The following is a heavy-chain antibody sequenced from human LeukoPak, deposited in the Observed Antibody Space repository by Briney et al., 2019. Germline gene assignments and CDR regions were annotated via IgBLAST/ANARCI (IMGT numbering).Heavy chain of an antibody. Sequence: PGGSLRLSCAASGFTFSSYWMSWVRQAPGQGLEWVSYISTSSSTIYYADSVKGRFTISRDNAKNSLYLQMNSLRAEDTAVYYCAREARRGSMVRGVIITEFDYWGQGTLVTVSS. D-gene: IGHD3-10*01. CDR3: AREARRGSMVRGVIITEFDY. CDR2: ISTSSSTI. V-gene: IGHV3-48*01. CDR1: GFTFSSYW. J-gene: IGHJ4*02.